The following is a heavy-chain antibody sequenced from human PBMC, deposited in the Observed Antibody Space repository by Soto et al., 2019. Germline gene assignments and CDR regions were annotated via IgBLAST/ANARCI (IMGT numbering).Heavy chain of an antibody. CDR3: AREPEIVVVTAPTPGMDV. Sequence: QVQLVQSGAEVKKPGSSVKVSCKASGGTFSSYTISWVRQAPGQGLEWMGRIIPILGIANYAQKFQGRVMITADKSTSTAYMELSSLRSEDTAVYYCAREPEIVVVTAPTPGMDVWGQGTTVTVSS. V-gene: IGHV1-69*08. D-gene: IGHD2-21*02. CDR1: GGTFSSYT. J-gene: IGHJ6*02. CDR2: IIPILGIA.